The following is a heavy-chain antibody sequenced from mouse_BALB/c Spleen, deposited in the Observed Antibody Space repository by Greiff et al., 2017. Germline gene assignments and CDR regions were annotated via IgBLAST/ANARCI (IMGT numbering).Heavy chain of an antibody. J-gene: IGHJ4*01. CDR3: GRERDYYYGSSYVYAMDY. Sequence: EVQLQQSGPELVKPGASVKISCKASGYSFTGYFMNWVKQSHGKSLEWIGRINPYNGDTFYNQKFKGKATLTVDKSSSTAHMELLSLTSEDSAVYYCGRERDYYYGSSYVYAMDYWGQGTSVTVSS. CDR2: INPYNGDT. D-gene: IGHD1-1*01. CDR1: GYSFTGYF. V-gene: IGHV1-37*01.